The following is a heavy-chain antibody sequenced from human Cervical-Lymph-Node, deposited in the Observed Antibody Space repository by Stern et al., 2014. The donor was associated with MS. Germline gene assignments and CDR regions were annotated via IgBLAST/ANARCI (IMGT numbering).Heavy chain of an antibody. Sequence: VQLVESGGSVDQPGRSLRLSCAASGFTFSSYGMHWVRQAPGKGMEWVTVISYDGNHKYYAASVKGRFTISRDNSKNTLHLQMNSVTPDDTAIYYCARDYEDTSMLFDHWGQGTLVTVSS. CDR3: ARDYEDTSMLFDH. CDR2: ISYDGNHK. D-gene: IGHD2-8*01. V-gene: IGHV3-30*03. CDR1: GFTFSSYG. J-gene: IGHJ4*02.